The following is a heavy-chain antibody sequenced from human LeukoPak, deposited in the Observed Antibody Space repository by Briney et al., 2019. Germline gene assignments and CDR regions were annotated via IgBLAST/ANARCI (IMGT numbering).Heavy chain of an antibody. CDR3: ARSPRRSLNWFDP. CDR2: IWYDGSNK. CDR1: GFTFSSYG. V-gene: IGHV3-33*01. J-gene: IGHJ5*02. Sequence: PGRSLRLSCAASGFTFSSYGMHWVRQAPGKGLGWVAVIWYDGSNKYYADSVKGRFTISRDNSKNTLYLQMNSLRAEDTAVYYCARSPRRSLNWFDPWGQGTLVTVSS.